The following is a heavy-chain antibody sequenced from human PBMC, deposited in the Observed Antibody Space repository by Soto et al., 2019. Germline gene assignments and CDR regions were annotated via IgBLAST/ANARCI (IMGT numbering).Heavy chain of an antibody. V-gene: IGHV1-69*13. J-gene: IGHJ4*02. Sequence: SVKVSCKASGGTLNNYAINWVRQAPGQGLEWMGGILPVSAPPDYAQKFQGRVSITADHSTSTVYMELSRLKSDDTAVYFCATDSNYDVSNSFWGQGTLGTVS. CDR3: ATDSNYDVSNSF. D-gene: IGHD3-3*01. CDR1: GGTLNNYA. CDR2: ILPVSAPP.